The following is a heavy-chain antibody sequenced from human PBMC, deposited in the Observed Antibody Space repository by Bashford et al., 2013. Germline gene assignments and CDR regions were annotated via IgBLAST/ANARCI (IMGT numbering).Heavy chain of an antibody. CDR2: INHSGST. D-gene: IGHD2-15*01. J-gene: IGHJ3*02. V-gene: IGHV4-34*01. CDR3: ARGGVVYRRIDAFDI. CDR1: GGSFSGYY. Sequence: SETLSLTCAVYGGSFSGYYWSWIRQPPGKGLEWIGEINHSGSTNYNPSLKSRVTISVDTSKNQFSLKLSSVTAADTAVYYCARGGVVYRRIDAFDIWGQGTTVTVSS.